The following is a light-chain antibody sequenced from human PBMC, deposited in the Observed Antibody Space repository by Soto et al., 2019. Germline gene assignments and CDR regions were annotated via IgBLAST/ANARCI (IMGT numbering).Light chain of an antibody. Sequence: ETVMTQSPATLSVSPGERATLSCRASQSVSSNLAWYQQKPGQAPRLLIYGASSRATGIPVRFSGSGSGTEFTLTITSLQPDDFATYYCQQYNTYPETFGQGTKVDIK. V-gene: IGKV3-15*01. J-gene: IGKJ1*01. CDR2: GAS. CDR1: QSVSSN. CDR3: QQYNTYPET.